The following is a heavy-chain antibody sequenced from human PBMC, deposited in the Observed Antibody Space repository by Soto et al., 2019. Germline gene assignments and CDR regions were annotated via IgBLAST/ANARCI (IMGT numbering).Heavy chain of an antibody. Sequence: QVQLVESGGGMVQPGRSLRLSCAASGFTFSSYGMHWVRQAPGKGLEWVAVISYDGSNKYYADSVKGRFTISRDNSKNTLYLQMNSLRAEDTAVYYCATLVATDYYFDYWGQGTLVTVSS. CDR2: ISYDGSNK. D-gene: IGHD5-12*01. V-gene: IGHV3-30*03. J-gene: IGHJ4*02. CDR1: GFTFSSYG. CDR3: ATLVATDYYFDY.